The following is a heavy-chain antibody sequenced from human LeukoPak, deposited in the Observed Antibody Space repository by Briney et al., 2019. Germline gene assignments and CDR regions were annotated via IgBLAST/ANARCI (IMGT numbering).Heavy chain of an antibody. V-gene: IGHV1-69*06. J-gene: IGHJ4*02. CDR3: ARGGKCYGCSHLDY. Sequence: SVKVSCKASGGTFSSYAISWVRQAPGQGLEWMGGIIPIFGTANYAQKFQGRVTITADKSTSTPYMEPSSLRCEDTAVYYCARGGKCYGCSHLDYWGQGTLVTVSS. D-gene: IGHD5-18*01. CDR2: IIPIFGTA. CDR1: GGTFSSYA.